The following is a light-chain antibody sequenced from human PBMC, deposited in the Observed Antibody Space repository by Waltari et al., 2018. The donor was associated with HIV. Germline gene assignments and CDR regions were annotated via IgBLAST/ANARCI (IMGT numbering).Light chain of an antibody. CDR3: AAWDDSLSGLVV. CDR1: SSNIGSNY. J-gene: IGLJ2*01. Sequence: GQRVTISCSGSSSNIGSNYVYWYQQLPGTAPKLLIYRNNQRPSGVPDRFSGSKSGTSASLAISGLRSEDEADYYCAAWDDSLSGLVVFGGGTKLTVL. CDR2: RNN. V-gene: IGLV1-47*01.